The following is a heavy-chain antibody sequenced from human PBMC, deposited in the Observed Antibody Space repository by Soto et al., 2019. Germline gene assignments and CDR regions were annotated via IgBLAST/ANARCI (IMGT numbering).Heavy chain of an antibody. V-gene: IGHV4-30-4*01. CDR2: IYYSGST. Sequence: SETLSLTCTVSGGSISSGDYYWSWIRQPPGKGLEWIGYIYYSGSTYYNPSLKSRVTISVDASKNQFSLKLSSVTAADTAVYYCARAPYYYDSSGYYPFDYWGQGTLVTVSS. CDR3: ARAPYYYDSSGYYPFDY. J-gene: IGHJ4*02. D-gene: IGHD3-22*01. CDR1: GGSISSGDYY.